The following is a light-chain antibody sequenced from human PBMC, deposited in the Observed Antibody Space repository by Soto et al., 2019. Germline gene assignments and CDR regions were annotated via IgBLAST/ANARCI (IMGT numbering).Light chain of an antibody. CDR1: SSDVGAYNF. J-gene: IGLJ1*01. V-gene: IGLV2-11*01. CDR3: CSYAGNYKYV. CDR2: DVN. Sequence: LTQPRSVSGSPGQSVTISCTGTSSDVGAYNFASWYQQHPGTAPKLMIHDVNKRPSGVPDRFSGSKSGNTASLTISGLQADDEADYYCCSYAGNYKYVFGTGTKV.